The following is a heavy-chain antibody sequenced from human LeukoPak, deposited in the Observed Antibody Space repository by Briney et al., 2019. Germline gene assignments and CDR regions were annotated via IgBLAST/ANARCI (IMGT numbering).Heavy chain of an antibody. Sequence: KPSETLSLTCTVSGGSISSYYWSWIRQPPGKGLEWIGYIYYSGSTNYNPSLKSRVTISVDTSKNQFSLKLSSVIAADTAVYYCARTADYDFWSGLNYYYYMDVWGKGTTVTVSS. CDR1: GGSISSYY. CDR3: ARTADYDFWSGLNYYYYMDV. CDR2: IYYSGST. V-gene: IGHV4-59*01. D-gene: IGHD3-3*01. J-gene: IGHJ6*03.